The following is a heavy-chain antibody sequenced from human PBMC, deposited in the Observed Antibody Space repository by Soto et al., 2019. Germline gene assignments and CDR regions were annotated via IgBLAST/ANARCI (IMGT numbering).Heavy chain of an antibody. CDR2: ISYTGIT. CDR3: ARVGGWLQTFDE. J-gene: IGHJ4*02. V-gene: IGHV4-39*01. D-gene: IGHD5-12*01. CDR1: RGSISSRGDY. Sequence: PSETLSLTCAVSRGSISSRGDYWAWIRQPPGKGPEWVGSISYTGITYYNPSLKSRVTISVDTSKNQFSLDLRSVTAADTAVFYCARVGGWLQTFDEWGQGTLVTVSS.